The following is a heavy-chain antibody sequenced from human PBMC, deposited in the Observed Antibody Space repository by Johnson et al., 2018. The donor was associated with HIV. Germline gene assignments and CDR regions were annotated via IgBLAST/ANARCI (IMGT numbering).Heavy chain of an antibody. D-gene: IGHD1-26*01. Sequence: VQLVESGGGLIQPGGSLRLSCSASGFTFDDYGINWVRQAPGRGLEWVSGINWNGGSAGYTDSVKGRFTISRDNAKNSLYLQMNSLRAEDTALYYCQGDSGSYHGNDAFDIWGQGTMVTVSS. J-gene: IGHJ3*02. CDR2: INWNGGSA. CDR3: QGDSGSYHGNDAFDI. V-gene: IGHV3-20*04. CDR1: GFTFDDYG.